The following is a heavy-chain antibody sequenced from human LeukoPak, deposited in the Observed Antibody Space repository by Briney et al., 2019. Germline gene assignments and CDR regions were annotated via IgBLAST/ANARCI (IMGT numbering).Heavy chain of an antibody. D-gene: IGHD2-2*01. Sequence: GGSLRLSCAASGFTVSSNYMSWVRQAPGKGLEWVSGISWNSGSIGYADSVKGRFTISRDNAKNSLYLQMNSLRAEDTALYYCAKDRRYCSSTSCYPAFDYWGQGTLVTVSS. CDR2: ISWNSGSI. J-gene: IGHJ4*02. CDR1: GFTVSSNY. CDR3: AKDRRYCSSTSCYPAFDY. V-gene: IGHV3-9*01.